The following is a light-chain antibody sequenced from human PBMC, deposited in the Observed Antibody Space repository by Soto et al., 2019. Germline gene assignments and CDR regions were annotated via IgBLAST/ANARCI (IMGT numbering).Light chain of an antibody. CDR2: GAS. J-gene: IGKJ4*01. CDR3: QQYSNWPLT. Sequence: EIVMTHSPVTLSVSPGERATLSFSSSQSVTNSYLAWYQQKPGQAPRLLIFGASTRAAGIPARLSGSGSGTEFTLTISSLQSEDFAVYYCQQYSNWPLTFGGGTKVDIK. CDR1: QSVTNSY. V-gene: IGKV3-15*01.